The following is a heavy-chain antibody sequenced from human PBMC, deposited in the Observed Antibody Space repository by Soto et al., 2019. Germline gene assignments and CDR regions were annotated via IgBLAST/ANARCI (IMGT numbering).Heavy chain of an antibody. Sequence: SETLSLTCTVSGGSISSYYWGWIRQPPGKGLEWFGSIYYSGSTYYNPSLKSRVTISVDTSKNQFSLKLSSVTAADTAVYYCASPKIAFYNWFDPWGQGTLVTVS. D-gene: IGHD3-3*02. J-gene: IGHJ5*02. V-gene: IGHV4-39*01. CDR1: GGSISSYY. CDR3: ASPKIAFYNWFDP. CDR2: IYYSGST.